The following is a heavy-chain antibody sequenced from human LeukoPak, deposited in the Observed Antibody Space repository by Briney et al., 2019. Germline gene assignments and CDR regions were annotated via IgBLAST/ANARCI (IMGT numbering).Heavy chain of an antibody. V-gene: IGHV4-59*12. Sequence: SETLSLTCTVSGGSISSYYWSWIRQPPGKGLEWIGYIYYSGSTNYNPSLKSRVTISVDTSKNQFSLKLSSVTAADTAVYYCARDGVRGTGGVIVTTGGDFDYWGQGTLVTVSS. J-gene: IGHJ4*02. CDR1: GGSISSYY. CDR3: ARDGVRGTGGVIVTTGGDFDY. D-gene: IGHD3-16*02. CDR2: IYYSGST.